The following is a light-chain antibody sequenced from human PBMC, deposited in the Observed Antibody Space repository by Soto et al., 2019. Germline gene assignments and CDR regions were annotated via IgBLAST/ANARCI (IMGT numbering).Light chain of an antibody. V-gene: IGKV1-5*03. J-gene: IGKJ1*01. CDR3: QHYNSYAEA. CDR1: QTISSW. Sequence: DIQMTQSPSTLSGSVGDRVTITCRASQTISSWLAWYQQKPGKAPKLLIYKASTLKSGVPSRFSGSGYGTEFTLTISSLQPDYFATDYCQHYNSYAEAFGQGPKVELK. CDR2: KAS.